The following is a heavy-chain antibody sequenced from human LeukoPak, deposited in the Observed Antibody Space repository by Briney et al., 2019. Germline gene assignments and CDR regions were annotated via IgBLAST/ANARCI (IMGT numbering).Heavy chain of an antibody. J-gene: IGHJ4*02. V-gene: IGHV3-23*01. CDR3: ARGITGTRTYDY. D-gene: IGHD1-7*01. Sequence: GGSLRLSCAAPGFTFSSYAMSWVRQAPGKGLEWVSSISSSGVSTYFADSVKGRFTISRDNSKNTLYLQMNSLRAEDTAVYYCARGITGTRTYDYWGQGTLVTVSS. CDR1: GFTFSSYA. CDR2: ISSSGVST.